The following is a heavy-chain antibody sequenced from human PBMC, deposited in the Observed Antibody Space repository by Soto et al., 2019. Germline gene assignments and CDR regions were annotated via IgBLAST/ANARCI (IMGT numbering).Heavy chain of an antibody. V-gene: IGHV3-23*01. D-gene: IGHD7-27*01. CDR1: GFTFSSFA. CDR3: AKWGNDWGYYYYGMDV. CDR2: ISDSGVST. J-gene: IGHJ6*02. Sequence: GGSLRLSCAASGFTFSSFAMSWVRQAPGKALEWVSAISDSGVSTYYADSVKGRFIIFRDNSKNTLYLQMDSLRAEDTALYYCAKWGNDWGYYYYGMDVWGQGTTVTVSS.